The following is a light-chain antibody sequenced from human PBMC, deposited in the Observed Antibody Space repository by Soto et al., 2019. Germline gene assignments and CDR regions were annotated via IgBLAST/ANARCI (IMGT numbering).Light chain of an antibody. CDR2: GAS. V-gene: IGKV3-15*01. CDR1: QSVSSD. J-gene: IGKJ1*01. Sequence: EIVMRQSPATLSVSPGERSTLSCRASQSVSSDLAWYQYKPGQAPRLLIYGASIRATGIPARFSGSGSGTYFTLTINSLESEDFSLYYCQQYNDWPLTFGQGTKVDIK. CDR3: QQYNDWPLT.